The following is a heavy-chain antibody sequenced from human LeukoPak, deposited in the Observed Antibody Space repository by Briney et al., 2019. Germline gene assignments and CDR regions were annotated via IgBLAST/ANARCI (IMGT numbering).Heavy chain of an antibody. V-gene: IGHV4-39*01. D-gene: IGHD6-13*01. CDR3: ARCSSNWFEYYFDY. J-gene: IGHJ4*02. Sequence: SETLSLTCTVSGGSISSSSYYWGWIRQPPGKGLEWIGSIYYSGSTYYNPSLKSRVTISVDTSKNQFSLKLSSVTAADTAVYYCARCSSNWFEYYFDYWGQGTLVTVSS. CDR2: IYYSGST. CDR1: GGSISSSSYY.